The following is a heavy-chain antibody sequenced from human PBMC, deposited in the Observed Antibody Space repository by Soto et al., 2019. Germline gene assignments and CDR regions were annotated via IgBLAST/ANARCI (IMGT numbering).Heavy chain of an antibody. CDR3: ARTCSGGTCSFDY. CDR2: IYSGGST. D-gene: IGHD2-15*01. V-gene: IGHV3-66*01. Sequence: GGSLRLSCAASGFTVSSNYMSWVRQAPGKGLEWVSVIYSGGSTYYADSVKGRFTISRDNSENTLYLQMNSLRAEDTAVYYCARTCSGGTCSFDYWGQGTLLTVSS. J-gene: IGHJ4*02. CDR1: GFTVSSNY.